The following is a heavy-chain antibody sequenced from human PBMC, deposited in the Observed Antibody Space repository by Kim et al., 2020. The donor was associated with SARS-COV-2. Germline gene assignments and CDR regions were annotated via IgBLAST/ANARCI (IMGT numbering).Heavy chain of an antibody. D-gene: IGHD1-1*01. CDR1: GGSFSGYY. CDR2: INHSGST. V-gene: IGHV4-34*01. CDR3: ARGPARTTGTTGGVRWFDP. J-gene: IGHJ5*02. Sequence: SETLSLTCAVYGGSFSGYYWSWIRQPPGKGLEWIGEINHSGSTNYNPSLKSRVTISVDTSKNQFSLKLSSVTAADTAVYYCARGPARTTGTTGGVRWFDPWGQGTLVTVSS.